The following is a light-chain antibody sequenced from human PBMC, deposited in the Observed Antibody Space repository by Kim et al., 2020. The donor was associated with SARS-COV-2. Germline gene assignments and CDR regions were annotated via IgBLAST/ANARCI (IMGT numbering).Light chain of an antibody. Sequence: QSALTQPASVSGSPGQSITISCTGTSGDVAIYNYVSWYQQHPGKAPKVLIYDVSKRPSGVSDRFSGSKSGNSASLTISGLQAEDEANYYCSSYTTSSTFGFGTGTKVTVL. CDR3: SSYTTSSTFG. J-gene: IGLJ1*01. V-gene: IGLV2-14*03. CDR1: SGDVAIYNY. CDR2: DVS.